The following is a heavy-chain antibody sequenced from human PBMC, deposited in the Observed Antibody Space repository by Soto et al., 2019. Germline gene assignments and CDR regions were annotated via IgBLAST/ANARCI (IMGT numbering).Heavy chain of an antibody. CDR2: IRKDGSQE. J-gene: IGHJ3*02. D-gene: IGHD3-16*01. Sequence: DVQLTESGGGLVQPGGSLRLSCGASGFSFGSDWMAWVRQAPGKGLEWVANIRKDGSQEHYAYSVLGRFSVSGDNAKDSIYLQMNSLRLEDTAVYYCTRDANYRDDSAYYDVFDIWGQGTMVTVSS. CDR1: GFSFGSDW. CDR3: TRDANYRDDSAYYDVFDI. V-gene: IGHV3-7*05.